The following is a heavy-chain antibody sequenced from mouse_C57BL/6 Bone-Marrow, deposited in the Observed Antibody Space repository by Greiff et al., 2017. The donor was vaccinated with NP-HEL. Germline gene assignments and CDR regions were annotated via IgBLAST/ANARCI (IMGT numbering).Heavy chain of an antibody. Sequence: VQLQQSGPELVKPGASVKISCKASGYTFTDYYMNWVKQSHGKSLEWIGDINPNNGGTSYNQKFKGKATLTVDKSSSTAYRELRSLTSEDSAVFYGARWDPPVNSWGKGPTPTAPS. J-gene: IGHJ2*01. CDR3: ARWDPPVNS. D-gene: IGHD1-1*01. CDR1: GYTFTDYY. V-gene: IGHV1-26*01. CDR2: INPNNGGT.